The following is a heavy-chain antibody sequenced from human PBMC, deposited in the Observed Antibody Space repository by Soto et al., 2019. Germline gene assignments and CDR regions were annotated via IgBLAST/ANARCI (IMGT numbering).Heavy chain of an antibody. CDR1: GYTFTGYY. Sequence: ASVKVSCKASGYTFTGYYMHWVRQAPGQGLEWMGWINPNSGGTNYAQKFQGWVTMTRDTSISTAYMELSRLRSDDTAVYYCARGDTAMVLSYYVMDVWGQGTTVTVSS. J-gene: IGHJ6*02. D-gene: IGHD5-18*01. CDR3: ARGDTAMVLSYYVMDV. V-gene: IGHV1-2*04. CDR2: INPNSGGT.